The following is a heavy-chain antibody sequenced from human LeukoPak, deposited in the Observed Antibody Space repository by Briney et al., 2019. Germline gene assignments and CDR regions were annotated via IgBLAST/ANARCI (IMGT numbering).Heavy chain of an antibody. J-gene: IGHJ3*02. V-gene: IGHV4-38-2*02. CDR3: ASPPTSSGSYYDDAFDI. CDR1: GYSISSSNYY. CDR2: IYHSGST. Sequence: SETLSLTCTVSGYSISSSNYYWGWIRQPPGKGLEWIGSIYHSGSTYYNPSLKSRVTISVDTSKNQFSLKLSSVTAADTAVYYCASPPTSSGSYYDDAFDIWGQGTMVTVSS. D-gene: IGHD1-26*01.